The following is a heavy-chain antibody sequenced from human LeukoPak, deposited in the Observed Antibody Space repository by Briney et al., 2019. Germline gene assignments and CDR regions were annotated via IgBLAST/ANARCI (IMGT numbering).Heavy chain of an antibody. J-gene: IGHJ4*02. CDR2: ISSSGSTI. Sequence: GGSLRLSCAASGFTFSSYDMNWVRQAPGKGLEWVSYISSSGSTIYCADSLKGRFTISRDTSKNTLYLQMNNLRAEDTAVYYCARDVATVTTLGEVGPVWGQGTLVTVSS. CDR3: ARDVATVTTLGEVGPV. D-gene: IGHD4-17*01. V-gene: IGHV3-48*03. CDR1: GFTFSSYD.